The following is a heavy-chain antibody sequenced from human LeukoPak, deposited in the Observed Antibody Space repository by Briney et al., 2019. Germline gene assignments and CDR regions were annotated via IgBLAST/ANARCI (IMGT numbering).Heavy chain of an antibody. D-gene: IGHD3-22*01. CDR3: ASLSGYYDY. V-gene: IGHV4-34*01. CDR2: INHSGSI. CDR1: GGSFSGYY. Sequence: SETLSLTCAVYGGSFSGYYWSWIRQPPGKGLEWIGEINHSGSINYNPSLKSRVTISVDTSKNQFSLKLSSVTAADTAVYYCASLSGYYDYWGQGTLVTVSS. J-gene: IGHJ4*02.